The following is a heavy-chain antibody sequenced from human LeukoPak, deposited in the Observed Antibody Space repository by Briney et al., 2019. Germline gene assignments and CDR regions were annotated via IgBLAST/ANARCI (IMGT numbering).Heavy chain of an antibody. J-gene: IGHJ4*02. CDR2: ISDSGGRT. CDR3: AKERQATTAFDS. V-gene: IGHV3-23*01. Sequence: GGSLRLSCAASAFTFNTNPMAWVRQAPGKGLEWVSLISDSGGRTYYADSVKGRFTISRDNSKNTLFLQMSSLRVEDTAIYYCAKERQATTAFDSWGQGTLVTVSS. CDR1: AFTFNTNP. D-gene: IGHD4-17*01.